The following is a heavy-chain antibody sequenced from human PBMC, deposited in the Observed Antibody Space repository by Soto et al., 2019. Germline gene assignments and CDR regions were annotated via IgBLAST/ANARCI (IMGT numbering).Heavy chain of an antibody. CDR1: GFTFSSYA. Sequence: GGSLRLSCAASGFTFSSYAMSWVRQAPGKGLEWVSAISGSGGSTYYADSVKGRFTISRDNSKNTLYLQMNSLRAEDTAVYYCAKDPSSSWYSMYYYYGMDVWGQGTTVTVSS. D-gene: IGHD6-13*01. J-gene: IGHJ6*02. V-gene: IGHV3-23*01. CDR3: AKDPSSSWYSMYYYYGMDV. CDR2: ISGSGGST.